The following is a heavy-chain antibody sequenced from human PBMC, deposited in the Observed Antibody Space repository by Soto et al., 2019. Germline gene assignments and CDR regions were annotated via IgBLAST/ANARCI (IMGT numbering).Heavy chain of an antibody. J-gene: IGHJ5*02. Sequence: QVQVVQSGAEVKKPGASVKVSCKTSGYFFNDYHMHWVRKAPGQGLEWMGWINPKNGDTNYAQKFQDRVTMTRDTSISTVYIVLSRLTSDDTAVYYCAREAGGSHIAAVLLDPWGQGTLVTVSS. D-gene: IGHD3-3*02. CDR2: INPKNGDT. V-gene: IGHV1-2*02. CDR1: GYFFNDYH. CDR3: AREAGGSHIAAVLLDP.